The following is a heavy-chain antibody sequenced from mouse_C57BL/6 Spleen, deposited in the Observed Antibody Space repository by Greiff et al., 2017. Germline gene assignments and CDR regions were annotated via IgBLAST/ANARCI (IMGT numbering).Heavy chain of an antibody. J-gene: IGHJ4*01. Sequence: DVKLVESGGGLVQPGGSLSLSCAASGFTFTDYYMSWVRQPPGKALEWLGFIRNKANGYTTEYSASVKGRFTISRDNSQSILYLQMNALRAEDSATYYCARYEDTSYAMDYWGQGTSVTVSS. CDR1: GFTFTDYY. V-gene: IGHV7-3*01. D-gene: IGHD3-3*01. CDR3: ARYEDTSYAMDY. CDR2: IRNKANGYTT.